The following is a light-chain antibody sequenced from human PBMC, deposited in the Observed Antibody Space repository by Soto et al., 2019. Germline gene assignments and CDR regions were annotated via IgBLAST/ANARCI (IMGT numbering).Light chain of an antibody. J-gene: IGLJ3*02. Sequence: QSALTQPPSASGSPGQSVTISCTGTNSDVGAYNYVSWYRQHPGKAPKLLIFEVNSRPSGVHDRFSGSKSGNTASLTVSGLQAEDESHYYCSSYAGSNTWVFGGGTKVTVL. CDR1: NSDVGAYNY. CDR3: SSYAGSNTWV. CDR2: EVN. V-gene: IGLV2-8*01.